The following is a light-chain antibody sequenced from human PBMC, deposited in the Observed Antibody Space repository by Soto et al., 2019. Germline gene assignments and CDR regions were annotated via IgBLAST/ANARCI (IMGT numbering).Light chain of an antibody. V-gene: IGKV4-1*01. Sequence: DIVLTQSPGSLAVSLGETATIKCKSSQRVLRGSKGKNLLAWHQQKPGQPPKVLIYWASSRDGGVPDRFRGSGSGTDFTLTITNVQADDVAVYYCQQYFTTPQTFGPGTKVEIK. J-gene: IGKJ2*01. CDR2: WAS. CDR3: QQYFTTPQT. CDR1: QRVLRGSKGKNL.